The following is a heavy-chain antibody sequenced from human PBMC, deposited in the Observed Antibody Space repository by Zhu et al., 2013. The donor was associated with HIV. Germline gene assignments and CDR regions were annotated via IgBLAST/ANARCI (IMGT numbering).Heavy chain of an antibody. CDR2: ISAYNGNR. J-gene: IGHJ4*02. CDR3: ARFLGIAVAGIPVY. V-gene: IGHV1-18*01. D-gene: IGHD6-19*01. CDR1: GYTFTSYG. Sequence: QVKLVQSGGEVKKPGASVKVSCKASGYTFTSYGITWVRQAPGQGLEWMGWISAYNGNRQYTQKFQGRVTMTTDISTSTGYMELRSLRSDDTAVYYCARFLGIAVAGIPVYWGQGTQVTVSS.